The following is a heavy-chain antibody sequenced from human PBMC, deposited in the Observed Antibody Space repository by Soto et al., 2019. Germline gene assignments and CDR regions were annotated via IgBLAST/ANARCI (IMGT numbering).Heavy chain of an antibody. J-gene: IGHJ4*02. CDR1: GGSVSSVIYY. CDR3: ARDRGASISPYYFDY. V-gene: IGHV4-61*01. Sequence: SDTLSLTCTVSGGSVSSVIYYWSWIRQPPGKGLEWIGYIYYSGSTNYNPSLKSRVTISVDTSKNQFSLKLSSVTAADTAVYYCARDRGASISPYYFDYWGQGTLVTV. CDR2: IYYSGST.